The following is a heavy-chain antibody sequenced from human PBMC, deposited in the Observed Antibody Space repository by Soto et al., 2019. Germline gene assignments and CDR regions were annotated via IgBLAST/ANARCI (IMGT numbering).Heavy chain of an antibody. V-gene: IGHV4-59*01. Sequence: QVHLQESGPGLVKPSETLSLTCSVSGGSIETYYWSWMRQSPGKGLEWIGYISSSGSTTYNPSLESRVTLSVDTAKNEFSRKLHSVTAADTATYYCARILRDTQGWYHPDFWGQGTLVTVA. J-gene: IGHJ4*02. D-gene: IGHD6-19*01. CDR1: GGSIETYY. CDR2: ISSSGST. CDR3: ARILRDTQGWYHPDF.